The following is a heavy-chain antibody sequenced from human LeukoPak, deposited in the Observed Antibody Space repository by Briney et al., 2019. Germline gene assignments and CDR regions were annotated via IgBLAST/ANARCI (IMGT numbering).Heavy chain of an antibody. D-gene: IGHD3-22*01. V-gene: IGHV1-2*04. J-gene: IGHJ4*02. CDR2: INPNSGGT. CDR1: GYTFTGYY. CDR3: ARDGYDSSGYYGSY. Sequence: ASVKVSCKASGYTFTGYYMHWVRQAPGQGLEWMGWINPNSGGTNYAQKFQGWVTMTRDTSISTAYMELSSLRSEDTAVYYCARDGYDSSGYYGSYWGQGTLVTVSS.